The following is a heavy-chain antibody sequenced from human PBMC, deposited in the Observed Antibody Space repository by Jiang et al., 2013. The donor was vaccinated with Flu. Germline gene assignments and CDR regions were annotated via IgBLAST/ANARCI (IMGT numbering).Heavy chain of an antibody. J-gene: IGHJ3*02. V-gene: IGHV4-39*07. D-gene: IGHD3-10*01. CDR1: GGSISSSSYY. CDR2: IYYSGST. Sequence: SLTCTVSGGSISSSSYYWGWIRQPPGKGLEWIGSIYYSGSTYYNPSLKSRVTISVDTSKNQFSLKLSSVTAADTAVYYCARLELLWFGSTLDAFDIWGQGTMVTVSS. CDR3: ARLELLWFGSTLDAFDI.